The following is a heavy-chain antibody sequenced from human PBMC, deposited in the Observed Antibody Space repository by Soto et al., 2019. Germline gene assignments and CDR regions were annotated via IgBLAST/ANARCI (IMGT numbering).Heavy chain of an antibody. CDR2: IWYDGSNK. V-gene: IGHV3-33*01. CDR3: ARNYGRRHYYYYGMDV. Sequence: QVQLVESGGGVVQPGRSLRLSCAASGFTFSSYGMHWVRQAPGKGLEWVAVIWYDGSNKYYADSVKGRFTISRDNSKNTLYLQMNSLRAEDTAVYYCARNYGRRHYYYYGMDVWGQGTTVTVSS. CDR1: GFTFSSYG. D-gene: IGHD4-17*01. J-gene: IGHJ6*02.